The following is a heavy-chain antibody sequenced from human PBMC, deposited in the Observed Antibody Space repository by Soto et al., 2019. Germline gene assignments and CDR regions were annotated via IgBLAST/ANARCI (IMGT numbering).Heavy chain of an antibody. J-gene: IGHJ6*02. Sequence: SETLSLTCTVSGGSISSYYWSWIRQPPGKGLEWIGYIYYSGSTNYNPSLKSRVTISVDTSKNQFSLKLSSVTAADTAVYYCAGERGVRYSSSWYPHDYYGMDVWGQGTTVTVSS. D-gene: IGHD6-13*01. CDR3: AGERGVRYSSSWYPHDYYGMDV. CDR1: GGSISSYY. V-gene: IGHV4-59*12. CDR2: IYYSGST.